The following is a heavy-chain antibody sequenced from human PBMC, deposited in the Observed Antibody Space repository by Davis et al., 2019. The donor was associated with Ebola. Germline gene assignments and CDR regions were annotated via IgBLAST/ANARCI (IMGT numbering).Heavy chain of an antibody. J-gene: IGHJ4*02. CDR3: ARHYSRLDY. Sequence: MPGGSLRLSCTVSGYSISSGYYWGWIRQPPGKGLEWIGSIYHSGSTYYNPSLKSRVTISVDTSKNQFSLKLSSVTAADTAVYYCARHYSRLDYWGQGTLVTVSS. D-gene: IGHD4-11*01. CDR1: GYSISSGYY. CDR2: IYHSGST. V-gene: IGHV4-38-2*02.